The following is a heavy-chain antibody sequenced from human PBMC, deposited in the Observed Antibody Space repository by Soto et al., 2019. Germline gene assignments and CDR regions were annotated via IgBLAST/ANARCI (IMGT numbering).Heavy chain of an antibody. V-gene: IGHV1-18*01. CDR2: ISAYTDDP. Sequence: GASVEVSCKASGNTFTNFGVTWVRQAPGQGLEWMGWISAYTDDPNYAQKFQGRVTMTIDTSTSTAYLDLRSLTSDDTAVYYCARVVPGAEAWFDPWGQGTLVTVSS. J-gene: IGHJ5*02. CDR1: GNTFTNFG. CDR3: ARVVPGAEAWFDP. D-gene: IGHD2-2*01.